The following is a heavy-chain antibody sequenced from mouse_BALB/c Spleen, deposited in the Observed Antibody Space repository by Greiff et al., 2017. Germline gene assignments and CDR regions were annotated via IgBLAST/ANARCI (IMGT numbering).Heavy chain of an antibody. CDR1: GYSITSDYA. Sequence: EVKLVESGPGLVKPSQSLSLTCTVTGYSITSDYAWNWIRQFPGNKLEWMGYISYRGSTSYNPSLKSRISITRDTSKNQFFLQLNSVTTEDTATYYCARSDYYGSSYGFDVWGAGTTVTVSS. J-gene: IGHJ1*01. V-gene: IGHV3-2*02. CDR2: ISYRGST. CDR3: ARSDYYGSSYGFDV. D-gene: IGHD1-1*01.